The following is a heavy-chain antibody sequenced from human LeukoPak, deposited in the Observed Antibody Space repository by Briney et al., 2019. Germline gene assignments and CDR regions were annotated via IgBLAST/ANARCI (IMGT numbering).Heavy chain of an antibody. J-gene: IGHJ6*03. CDR1: GFTFSSYE. CDR2: ISSSGSTI. D-gene: IGHD3-10*01. CDR3: AREASGRTGDYYYYYMDV. Sequence: GGSLRLSCAASGFTFSSYEMNWVRQAPGKGLEWVSYISSSGSTIYYADSVKGRFTISRDNANNSLYLQMNSLRAEDTAVYYCAREASGRTGDYYYYYMDVWGKGTTVTISS. V-gene: IGHV3-48*03.